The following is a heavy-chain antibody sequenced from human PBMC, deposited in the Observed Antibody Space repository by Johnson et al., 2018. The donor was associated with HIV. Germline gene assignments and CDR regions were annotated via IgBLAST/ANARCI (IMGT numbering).Heavy chain of an antibody. J-gene: IGHJ3*02. CDR3: TGRDLLRAFDI. CDR1: GFTFRAYG. D-gene: IGHD3-10*01. V-gene: IGHV3-9*01. Sequence: VQLVESGGCVVQPGTSLRLSCAASGFTFRAYGMHWVRQAPGKVLEWVSGISCNSGSIGYADSVRGRFTISRDNGNNSLYLQMNSLRAEDAAVYYCTGRDLLRAFDIWGQGTMVTVSS. CDR2: ISCNSGSI.